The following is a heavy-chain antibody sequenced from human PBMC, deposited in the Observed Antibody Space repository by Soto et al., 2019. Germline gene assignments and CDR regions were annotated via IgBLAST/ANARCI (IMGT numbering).Heavy chain of an antibody. J-gene: IGHJ4*02. D-gene: IGHD7-27*01. CDR1: GGSISSSSYH. V-gene: IGHV4-39*01. CDR3: ARLTVTGDLDY. CDR2: IYYSGST. Sequence: SETLSLTCTVSGGSISSSSYHWGWIRQPPGKGLEWIGSIYYSGSTYYNPSLKSRVTISVDTSKNQFSLKLSSVTAADTAVYYCARLTVTGDLDYWGQGTLVTVSS.